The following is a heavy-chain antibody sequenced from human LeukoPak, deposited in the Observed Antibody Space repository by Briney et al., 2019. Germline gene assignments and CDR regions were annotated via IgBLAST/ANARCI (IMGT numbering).Heavy chain of an antibody. CDR1: GFTFDDYT. D-gene: IGHD3-22*01. CDR2: ISWDGGST. J-gene: IGHJ4*02. CDR3: AKDRYYYDSSGHLDY. Sequence: GGSLRLSCAASGFTFDDYTMHWVRQAPGKGLEWVSLISWDGGSTYYADSVKGRFTISRDNSKNSLYLQMNSLRTEDTALYYCAKDRYYYDSSGHLDYWGQGTLVTVSS. V-gene: IGHV3-43*01.